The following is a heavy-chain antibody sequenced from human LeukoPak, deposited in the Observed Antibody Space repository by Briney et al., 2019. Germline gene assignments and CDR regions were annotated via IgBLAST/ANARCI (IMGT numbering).Heavy chain of an antibody. J-gene: IGHJ5*02. D-gene: IGHD6-25*01. CDR1: GGSLSSSDYF. Sequence: SETLSLTCTPSGGSLSSSDYFWSWVRQPAGTGLEWIGRINSRGSTNYNPSLKSRVTLSVDTSKNQFSLKLTSVTVADTAVYYCARYRLGWFDPWGQGTLVTVSS. V-gene: IGHV4-61*02. CDR3: ARYRLGWFDP. CDR2: INSRGST.